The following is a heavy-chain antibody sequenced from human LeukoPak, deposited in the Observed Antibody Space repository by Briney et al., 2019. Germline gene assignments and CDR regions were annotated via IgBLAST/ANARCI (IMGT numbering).Heavy chain of an antibody. CDR1: GFTFSSYS. Sequence: PGGSLRLSCAASGFTFSSYSMNWVRQAPGKGLEWVSAISGSGGSTYYADSVKGRFTISRDNSKNTLYLQMNSLRAEDTAVYYCAKVPDYYGSGSYYDYWGQGTLVTVSS. J-gene: IGHJ4*02. CDR2: ISGSGGST. V-gene: IGHV3-23*01. CDR3: AKVPDYYGSGSYYDY. D-gene: IGHD3-10*01.